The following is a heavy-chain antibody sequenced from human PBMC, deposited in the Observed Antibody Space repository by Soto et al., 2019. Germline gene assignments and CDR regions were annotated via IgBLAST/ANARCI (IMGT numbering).Heavy chain of an antibody. V-gene: IGHV1-2*04. CDR3: ARGKGSSWRYYYGMDV. Sequence: GASVKVSCKASGYTFTGYYMHWVRQAPGQGLEWMGWINPNSGGTNYAQKFQGWVTMTRDTSISTAYMELSRLRSDGTAVYYCARGKGSSWRYYYGMDVWGQGTTVTVSS. CDR2: INPNSGGT. CDR1: GYTFTGYY. J-gene: IGHJ6*02. D-gene: IGHD6-13*01.